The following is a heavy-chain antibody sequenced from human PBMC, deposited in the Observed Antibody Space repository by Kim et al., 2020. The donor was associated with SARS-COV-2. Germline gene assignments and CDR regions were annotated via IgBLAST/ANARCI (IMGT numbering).Heavy chain of an antibody. CDR1: GYTFTSYA. CDR2: INTNTGNP. V-gene: IGHV7-4-1*02. Sequence: ASVKVSCKASGYTFTSYAMNWVRQAPGQGLEWMGWINTNTGNPTYAQGFTGRFVFSLDTSVSTAYLQISSLKAEDTAVYYCARVGDYYDSSGYLYSLFYYYGMDLWGHGTTVTVSS. D-gene: IGHD3-22*01. J-gene: IGHJ6*02. CDR3: ARVGDYYDSSGYLYSLFYYYGMDL.